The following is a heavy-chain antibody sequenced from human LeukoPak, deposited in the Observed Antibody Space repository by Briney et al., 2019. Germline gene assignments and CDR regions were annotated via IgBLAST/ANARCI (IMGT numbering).Heavy chain of an antibody. CDR1: GFTFSSYA. V-gene: IGHV3-30-3*01. J-gene: IGHJ4*02. Sequence: GGSLRLSCAASGFTFSSYAMHWVRQAPGKGLEWVAVISYDGSNKYYADSVKGRFTISRDNSKNTLYLQMNSLRAEDTAVYYCAGTSGFLNYWGQGTLVTVSS. CDR2: ISYDGSNK. D-gene: IGHD1-26*01. CDR3: AGTSGFLNY.